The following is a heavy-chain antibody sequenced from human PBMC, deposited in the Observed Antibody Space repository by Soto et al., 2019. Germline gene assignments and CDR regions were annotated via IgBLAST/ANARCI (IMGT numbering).Heavy chain of an antibody. Sequence: GGSLRLSCAASGFTFSSYSMNWVRQAPGKGLEWVSSISSSSSYIYYADSVKGRFTISRDNAKNSLYLQMNSLRAEDTAVYYCARAPRKGGQWLVQGVGLPDYWGQGTLVTVSS. CDR3: ARAPRKGGQWLVQGVGLPDY. V-gene: IGHV3-21*01. D-gene: IGHD6-19*01. CDR1: GFTFSSYS. J-gene: IGHJ4*02. CDR2: ISSSSSYI.